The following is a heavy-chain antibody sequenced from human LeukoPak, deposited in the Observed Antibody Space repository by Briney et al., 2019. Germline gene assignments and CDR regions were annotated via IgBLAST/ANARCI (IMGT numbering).Heavy chain of an antibody. Sequence: ASVKVSCKASGYTFTSYGISWVRQAPGQGLEWMGWISAYNGNTNYAQKLQGRVTMTTDTSTSTAYMELRSLRSDDTAVYYCAREAPYSSSWFDSEASSLDYFDYWGQGTLVTVSS. CDR1: GYTFTSYG. J-gene: IGHJ4*02. V-gene: IGHV1-18*01. CDR2: ISAYNGNT. CDR3: AREAPYSSSWFDSEASSLDYFDY. D-gene: IGHD6-13*01.